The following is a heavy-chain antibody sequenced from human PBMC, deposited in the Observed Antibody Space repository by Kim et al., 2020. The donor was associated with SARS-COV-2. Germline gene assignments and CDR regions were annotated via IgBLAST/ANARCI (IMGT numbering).Heavy chain of an antibody. J-gene: IGHJ4*02. CDR3: ASLGGSWYPFDY. CDR1: GGSISSSSYY. V-gene: IGHV4-39*01. CDR2: IYYSGST. Sequence: SETLSLTCTVSGGSISSSSYYWGWIRQPPGKGLEWIGSIYYSGSTYYNPSLKSRVTISVDTSKNQFSLKLSSLTAADTAVYYCASLGGSWYPFDYWGQGTLVTVSS. D-gene: IGHD6-13*01.